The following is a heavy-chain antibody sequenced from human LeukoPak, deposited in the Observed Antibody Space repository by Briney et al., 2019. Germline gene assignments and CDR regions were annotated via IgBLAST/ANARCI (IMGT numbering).Heavy chain of an antibody. CDR1: GVSFSGYY. Sequence: SETLSLTCAVYGVSFSGYYWSWIRQPPGKGLEWIGEINHSGSTNYNPSLKSRVTMSVATSKNQFSLKLSSVTAADTAVYYCARDKGRSSGSYLNAYDIWGLGTMVTVS. J-gene: IGHJ3*02. CDR2: INHSGST. V-gene: IGHV4-34*01. D-gene: IGHD1-26*01. CDR3: ARDKGRSSGSYLNAYDI.